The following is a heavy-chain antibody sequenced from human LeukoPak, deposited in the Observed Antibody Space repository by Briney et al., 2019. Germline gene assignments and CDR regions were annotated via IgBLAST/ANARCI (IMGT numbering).Heavy chain of an antibody. V-gene: IGHV3-9*03. J-gene: IGHJ6*03. Sequence: PGRSLRLSCAASGFTFDDYAMHWVRQAPGKGLEWVSGISWNSGSIGYADSVKGRFTISRDNAKNSLYLQMNSLRAEDMALYYCAKDKAAAGYRYMDVWGKGTTVTVSS. CDR1: GFTFDDYA. CDR3: AKDKAAAGYRYMDV. D-gene: IGHD6-13*01. CDR2: ISWNSGSI.